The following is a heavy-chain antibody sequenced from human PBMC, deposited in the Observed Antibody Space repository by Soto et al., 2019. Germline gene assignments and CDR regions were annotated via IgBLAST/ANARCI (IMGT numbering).Heavy chain of an antibody. CDR2: TYYRSKWYN. CDR1: GDSVSSNSAA. V-gene: IGHV6-1*01. Sequence: SQTLSLTCAISGDSVSSNSAAWNCIIHSPSRFLEWLGRTYYRSKWYNDYAVSVKSRITINPDTSKNQFSLQLNSVTPEDTAVYYCAREWLVGFYYYYGMDVWGQGTTVTVSS. J-gene: IGHJ6*02. CDR3: AREWLVGFYYYYGMDV. D-gene: IGHD6-19*01.